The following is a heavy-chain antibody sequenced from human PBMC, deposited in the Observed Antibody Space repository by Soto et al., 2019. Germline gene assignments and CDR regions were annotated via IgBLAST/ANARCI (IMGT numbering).Heavy chain of an antibody. D-gene: IGHD1-26*01. Sequence: PGGSLRLSCAASGFTFSSYAMSWVRQAPGKGLEWVSAISGSGGSTYYADSVKGRFTISRDNSKNTLYLQMNSLRAEDTAVYYCAKPSFGSGSSQPDYWGQGTLVTVSS. CDR1: GFTFSSYA. CDR3: AKPSFGSGSSQPDY. CDR2: ISGSGGST. J-gene: IGHJ4*02. V-gene: IGHV3-23*01.